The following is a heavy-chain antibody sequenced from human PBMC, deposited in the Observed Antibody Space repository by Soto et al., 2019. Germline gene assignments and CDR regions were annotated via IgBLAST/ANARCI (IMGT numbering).Heavy chain of an antibody. J-gene: IGHJ4*02. D-gene: IGHD3-16*02. CDR1: GFTFSSYW. V-gene: IGHV3-7*04. CDR3: ARGAFPTWGSYPLDY. Sequence: EVQLVESGGGLVQPGGSLRVACAASGFTFSSYWMIWVRQAPGKGLEWVANIKQDGGEKYYVGSVKGRFTISRDNAENSLYLQLDSVRAEDAAVYYCARGAFPTWGSYPLDYWGQGTLVTVSS. CDR2: IKQDGGEK.